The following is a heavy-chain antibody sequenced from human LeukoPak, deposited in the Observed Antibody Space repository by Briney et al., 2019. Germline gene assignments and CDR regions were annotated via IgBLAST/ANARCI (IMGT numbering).Heavy chain of an antibody. D-gene: IGHD1-7*01. V-gene: IGHV6-1*01. CDR3: SRGTHWFVT. CDR1: GDSVSSNSAA. CDR2: TYYRSNWYN. Sequence: SQTLSLTCVISGDSVSSNSAAWNWTRQSPSRGLECLGSTYYRSNWYNDYADSVSSRITVNPVTSKNPFSLQLNSVSPEDTAVYYCSRGTHWFVTWVQGTLVSVCS. J-gene: IGHJ5*02.